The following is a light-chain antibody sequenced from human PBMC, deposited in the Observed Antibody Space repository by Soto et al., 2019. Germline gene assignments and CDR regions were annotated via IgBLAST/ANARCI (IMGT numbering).Light chain of an antibody. V-gene: IGLV2-8*01. CDR2: EVN. Sequence: QSVLTQPPSASGSHGQSVTISCTGTSSDIGAYNYVSWYQQHPGKAPKLMIYEVNKRPSGVPDRFSGSKSGNTASLTVSGLQAEDEADYYCSSYADNSHYVFGTGTKLTVL. J-gene: IGLJ1*01. CDR3: SSYADNSHYV. CDR1: SSDIGAYNY.